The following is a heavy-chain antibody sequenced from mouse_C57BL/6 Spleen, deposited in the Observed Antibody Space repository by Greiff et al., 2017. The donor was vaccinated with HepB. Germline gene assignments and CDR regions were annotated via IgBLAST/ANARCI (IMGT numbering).Heavy chain of an antibody. CDR3: ARNDYDGPYYFDY. Sequence: VHVKQSGAELVRPGSSVKMSCKTSGYTFTSYGINWVKQRPGQGLEWIGYIYIGNGYTEYNEKFKGKATLTSDTSSSTAYMQLSSLTSEDSAIYFCARNDYDGPYYFDYWGQGTTLTVSS. V-gene: IGHV1-58*01. J-gene: IGHJ2*01. CDR1: GYTFTSYG. CDR2: IYIGNGYT. D-gene: IGHD2-4*01.